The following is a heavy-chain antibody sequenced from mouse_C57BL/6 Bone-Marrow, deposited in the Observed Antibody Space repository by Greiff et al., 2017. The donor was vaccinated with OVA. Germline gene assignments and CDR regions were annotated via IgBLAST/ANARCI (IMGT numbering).Heavy chain of an antibody. CDR3: ANLYGWFAY. J-gene: IGHJ3*01. V-gene: IGHV5-17*01. CDR2: ISSGSSTI. Sequence: EVMLVESGGGLVKPGGSLKLSCAASGFTFSDYGMHWVRQAPEKGLEWVAYISSGSSTIYYADTVKGRFTISRDNAKNTLFLQMTSLRSEDTAMYYCANLYGWFAYWGQGTLVTVSA. CDR1: GFTFSDYG. D-gene: IGHD1-1*01.